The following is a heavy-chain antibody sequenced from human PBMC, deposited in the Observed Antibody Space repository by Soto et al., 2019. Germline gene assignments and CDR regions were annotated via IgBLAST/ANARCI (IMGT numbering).Heavy chain of an antibody. CDR2: IKNKTDGGTT. V-gene: IGHV3-15*01. CDR3: TSFRSGGRRGI. CDR1: GFTFSNAW. J-gene: IGHJ3*02. Sequence: GGSLRLSCAASGFTFSNAWMSWVRQAPGKGLEWVGRIKNKTDGGTTDYAAPVKGRFTISRDDSKNTLYLQMNSLKTEDTAVYYCTSFRSGGRRGIWGQGTMVTVSS. D-gene: IGHD2-15*01.